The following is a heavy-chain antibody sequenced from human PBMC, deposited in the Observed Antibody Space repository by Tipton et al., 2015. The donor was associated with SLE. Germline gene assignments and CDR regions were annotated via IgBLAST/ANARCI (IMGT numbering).Heavy chain of an antibody. CDR3: ATERIGGSPFDY. J-gene: IGHJ4*02. V-gene: IGHV4-61*09. CDR2: IYTGGTT. D-gene: IGHD3-16*01. CDR1: GDSISSGNYY. Sequence: TLSLTCTVSGDSISSGNYYWSWIRQPAGKGLEWIGHIYTGGTTNHNPSLRSRVTISEDMSKNQFSLRLTSVTAADTALYYCATERIGGSPFDYWGQGTLVTVSS.